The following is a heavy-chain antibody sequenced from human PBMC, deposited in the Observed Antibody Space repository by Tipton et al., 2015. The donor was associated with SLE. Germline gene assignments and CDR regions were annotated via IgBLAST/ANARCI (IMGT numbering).Heavy chain of an antibody. V-gene: IGHV4-34*01. CDR1: GGSLSSYY. J-gene: IGHJ5*02. CDR2: INHSGST. CDR3: ARGGRELVVFTWFDR. D-gene: IGHD3-10*01. Sequence: TLSLTCTVSGGSLSSYYWSWIRQPPGKGLEWIGEINHSGSTNYNPSLKSRVTISVDTSENQVSLNLGSVTAADTAIYYCARGGRELVVFTWFDRWGQGTLVTVSS.